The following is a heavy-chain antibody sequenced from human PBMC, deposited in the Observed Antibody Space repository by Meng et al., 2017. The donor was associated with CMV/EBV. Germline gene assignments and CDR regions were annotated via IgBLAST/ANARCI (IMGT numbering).Heavy chain of an antibody. CDR2: ISWKGGSV. CDR1: GFTFDDYA. D-gene: IGHD3-16*01. J-gene: IGHJ4*02. Sequence: SLKISCAASGFTFDDYAMHWVRQAPGEGLEWVSGISWKGGSVGYADSVKGRFTVSRDNAKNSLYLQMNSLRAEDTAVYYCAREPVSSYWGQGTLVTVSS. CDR3: AREPVSSY. V-gene: IGHV3-9*01.